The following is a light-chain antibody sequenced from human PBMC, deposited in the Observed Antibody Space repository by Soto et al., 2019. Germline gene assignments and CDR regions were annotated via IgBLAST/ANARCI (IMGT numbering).Light chain of an antibody. J-gene: IGKJ5*01. V-gene: IGKV3-15*01. CDR1: QSVSSN. CDR3: QQYNNWPIT. CDR2: GAS. Sequence: EIVMTQSPATLSVSPGERATLSCRASQSVSSNLAWYQQKPGQAPRLLIYGASTRATGIPARFSGSGSGTEFTLTISSLQSEDFAVYYCQQYNNWPITCAQGTRLAVK.